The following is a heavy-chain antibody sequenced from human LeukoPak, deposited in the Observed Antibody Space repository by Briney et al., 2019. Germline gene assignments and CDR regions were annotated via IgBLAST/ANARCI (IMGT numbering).Heavy chain of an antibody. D-gene: IGHD2-15*01. V-gene: IGHV4-59*08. CDR3: VRHSRVVAFDY. CDR1: GVSISNHY. CDR2: IYNTGNT. Sequence: PSETLSLTCTVSGVSISNHYSSWIRQPPGKGLEWIGYIYNTGNTNYNPSLKSRVTISEDTSKNQVSLELSSVTAADTAVYYCVRHSRVVAFDYWGQGNLVTVSS. J-gene: IGHJ4*02.